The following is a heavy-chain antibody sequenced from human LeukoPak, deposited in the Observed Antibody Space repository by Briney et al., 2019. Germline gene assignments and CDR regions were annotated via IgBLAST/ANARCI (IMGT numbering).Heavy chain of an antibody. Sequence: ASVKVSCKVSGYTLTELSMHWVRQAPGKGLEWMGGFDPEDGETIYAQKFQGRVTMTEDTSTDTAYMELSSLRSEDTAVYYCASGPDTAMVNEWFDPWGQGTLVTVSS. CDR1: GYTLTELS. CDR2: FDPEDGET. V-gene: IGHV1-24*01. D-gene: IGHD5-18*01. CDR3: ASGPDTAMVNEWFDP. J-gene: IGHJ5*02.